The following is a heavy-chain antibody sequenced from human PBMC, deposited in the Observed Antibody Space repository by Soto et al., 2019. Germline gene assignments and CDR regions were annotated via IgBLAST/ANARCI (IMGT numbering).Heavy chain of an antibody. Sequence: QVQLVQSGAEVKKPGSSVKVSCKASGGTFSSYAISWVRQAPGQGLEWMGGIIPIFGTANYAQKFQGRVTITADESMSTACMELSSFRCEDTAVYYCARDTSSRELGKRKYCYYYYAMDVWGQGTTVTDSS. CDR1: GGTFSSYA. CDR3: ARDTSSRELGKRKYCYYYYAMDV. D-gene: IGHD1-26*01. V-gene: IGHV1-69*01. J-gene: IGHJ6*02. CDR2: IIPIFGTA.